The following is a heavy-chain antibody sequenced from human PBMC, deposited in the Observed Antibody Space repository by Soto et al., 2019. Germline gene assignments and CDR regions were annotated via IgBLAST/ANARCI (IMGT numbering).Heavy chain of an antibody. CDR1: GYTFTSYG. Sequence: GASVKVSSKASGYTFTSYGISWVRQAPGQGLEWMGWISAYNGNTNYAQKLQGRVTMTTDTSTSTAYMELRSLRSDDTAVYYCARDGYYDSSGYYYANFDYWGQGTLVTVSS. D-gene: IGHD3-22*01. CDR3: ARDGYYDSSGYYYANFDY. CDR2: ISAYNGNT. V-gene: IGHV1-18*01. J-gene: IGHJ4*02.